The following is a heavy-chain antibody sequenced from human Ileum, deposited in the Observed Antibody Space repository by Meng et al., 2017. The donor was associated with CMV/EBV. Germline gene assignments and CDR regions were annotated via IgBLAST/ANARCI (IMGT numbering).Heavy chain of an antibody. V-gene: IGHV3-21*01. CDR3: AREADGYNSRYFDY. Sequence: GESLKISCAASGFTFSNYAMNWVRQAPGKGLEWVSSITDDSNYIYYPDSVKGRFTISRDDAKNSLYLQMHSLRADDTAVYYCAREADGYNSRYFDYWGQGTLVTVSS. D-gene: IGHD5-24*01. CDR1: GFTFSNYA. J-gene: IGHJ4*02. CDR2: ITDDSNYI.